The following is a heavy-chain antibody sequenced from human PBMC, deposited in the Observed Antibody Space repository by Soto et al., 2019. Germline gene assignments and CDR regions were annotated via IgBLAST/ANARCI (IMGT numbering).Heavy chain of an antibody. D-gene: IGHD6-13*01. CDR1: GFTFSGYG. Sequence: PGGSLRLSCAASGFTFSGYGMHWVRQAPGKGLEWVAVISYDRSNKYYADSVKGRFTISRDNSKNTLYLQMNSLRAEDTAVYYCAAYSSSFYYYYYGMDVWGQGXTVTVYS. J-gene: IGHJ6*02. CDR2: ISYDRSNK. CDR3: AAYSSSFYYYYYGMDV. V-gene: IGHV3-30*03.